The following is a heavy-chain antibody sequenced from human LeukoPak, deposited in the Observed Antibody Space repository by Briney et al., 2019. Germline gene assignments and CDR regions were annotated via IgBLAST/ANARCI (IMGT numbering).Heavy chain of an antibody. Sequence: GGSLRLSCAASGLTFNNYDLNWVRQAPGKGLEWVSAISGISDNTYYADSVKGRFTISRDNAKNSLYLQMNSLRAEDTAVYYCAREDSGSSGDYWGQGTLVTVSS. D-gene: IGHD1-26*01. V-gene: IGHV3-23*01. J-gene: IGHJ4*02. CDR2: ISGISDNT. CDR3: AREDSGSSGDY. CDR1: GLTFNNYD.